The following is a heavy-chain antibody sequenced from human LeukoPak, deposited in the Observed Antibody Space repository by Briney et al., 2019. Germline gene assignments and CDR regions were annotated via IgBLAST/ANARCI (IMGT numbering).Heavy chain of an antibody. V-gene: IGHV3-23*01. D-gene: IGHD3-10*01. CDR3: AKVMTRAMVRGVLPSDY. J-gene: IGHJ4*02. CDR2: IFGSAGGT. CDR1: RVTPTIYA. Sequence: CLSPSRAPSRVTPTIYAMGCVRPTPQEGLGWVSAIFGSAGGTYSAASVKGRFTISRENSKNTLYLQMNSLRAQDTPVYYCAKVMTRAMVRGVLPSDYWGQGTLVTVSS.